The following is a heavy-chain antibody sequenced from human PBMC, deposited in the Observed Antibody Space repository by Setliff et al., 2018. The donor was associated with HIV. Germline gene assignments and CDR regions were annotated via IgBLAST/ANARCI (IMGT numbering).Heavy chain of an antibody. D-gene: IGHD6-19*01. Sequence: GGSLRLSCAASGFIFSNYGMTWVRQSPGKGLQWLTAITGGGDKIDYINSVKGRFTISRDNSKNMLYLEMTSLRAEDTAVYYCARDDAVGGGYLDYWGQGTMVTVSS. CDR3: ARDDAVGGGYLDY. CDR1: GFIFSNYG. CDR2: ITGGGDKI. V-gene: IGHV3-23*01. J-gene: IGHJ4*02.